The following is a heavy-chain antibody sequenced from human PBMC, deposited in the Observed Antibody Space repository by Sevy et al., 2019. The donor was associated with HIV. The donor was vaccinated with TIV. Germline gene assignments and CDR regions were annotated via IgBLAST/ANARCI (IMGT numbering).Heavy chain of an antibody. CDR2: INQDGNEK. CDR3: ATFSVGY. J-gene: IGHJ4*02. Sequence: GGSLRLSCAASGFTFSDSWMHWVRLAPGKGLEWVANINQDGNEKYYVDSEKGRFTISRDNAKNSLYLQMNSLRDDDTAVYYCATFSVGYWGQGTLVTVSS. V-gene: IGHV3-7*01. CDR1: GFTFSDSW. D-gene: IGHD3-3*01.